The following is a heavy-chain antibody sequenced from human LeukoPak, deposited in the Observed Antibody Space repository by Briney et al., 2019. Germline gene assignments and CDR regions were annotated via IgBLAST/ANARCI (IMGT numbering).Heavy chain of an antibody. CDR3: AKDPSTSSGWYFDL. Sequence: PGGSLRLSCTASGFTFSRYAMSWVRQAPGKGLEWVSSISGIGSSTYYADSVKGRFTISRDNSKNTLYLQMNSLRAEDTAVYYCAKDPSTSSGWYFDLWGRGTLVTVSS. CDR1: GFTFSRYA. D-gene: IGHD6-6*01. V-gene: IGHV3-23*01. J-gene: IGHJ2*01. CDR2: ISGIGSST.